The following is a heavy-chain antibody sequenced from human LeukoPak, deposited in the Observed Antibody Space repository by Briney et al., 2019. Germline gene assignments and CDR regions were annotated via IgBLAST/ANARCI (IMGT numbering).Heavy chain of an antibody. D-gene: IGHD3-10*01. V-gene: IGHV3-7*03. Sequence: GGSLRLSCGGSGFTFSSYWMRWVRQAPGKGLEWVANIKQDGSEKYYVDSVKGRFTISRDNAKNSLYLQMNSLRAEDTAVYFCARGNYYYDSGSYSFDYWGQGTLVTVSS. J-gene: IGHJ4*02. CDR1: GFTFSSYW. CDR3: ARGNYYYDSGSYSFDY. CDR2: IKQDGSEK.